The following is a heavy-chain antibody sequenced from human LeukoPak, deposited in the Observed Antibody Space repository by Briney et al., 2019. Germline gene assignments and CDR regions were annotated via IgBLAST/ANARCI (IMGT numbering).Heavy chain of an antibody. CDR3: AKDIVAGAFDI. V-gene: IGHV3-9*01. CDR2: ISWNSGSI. J-gene: IGHJ3*02. D-gene: IGHD2-15*01. Sequence: PGRSLRLSCAASGFTFDDYAMHWVRQAPGKGLEWVSGISWNSGSIGYADSVKGRFTISRDNAKNSLYLQMNSLRAEDTALYYCAKDIVAGAFDIWGQGTMVTASS. CDR1: GFTFDDYA.